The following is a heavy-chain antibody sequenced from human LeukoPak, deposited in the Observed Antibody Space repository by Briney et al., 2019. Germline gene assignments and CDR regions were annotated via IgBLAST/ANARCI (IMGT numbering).Heavy chain of an antibody. CDR3: ARYAELYKYFDY. J-gene: IGHJ4*02. CDR1: GGSISSGGYY. D-gene: IGHD1-14*01. Sequence: PSETLSLTCTVSGGSISSGGYYWSWIRQHPGKGLEWIGYIYYSGSTYYNPSLKSRVTISVDTSKNQFSLKLSSVTAADTAVYYCARYAELYKYFDYWGQGTLVTVSS. V-gene: IGHV4-31*03. CDR2: IYYSGST.